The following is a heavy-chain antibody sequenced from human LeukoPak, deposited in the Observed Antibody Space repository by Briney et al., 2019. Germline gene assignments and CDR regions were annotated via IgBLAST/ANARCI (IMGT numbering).Heavy chain of an antibody. Sequence: PGGSLRLSCEASGFTFGSHAMYWVRQAPGKGLEWVAGIFGSGGSPHYADPVKGRFTISRDNSRNPVYLQIKRLRGEDPALYYCGKTTVGYSSGSTPAWTVDYWGGGRMVTVSS. CDR3: GKTTVGYSSGSTPAWTVDY. V-gene: IGHV3-23*01. CDR2: IFGSGGSP. D-gene: IGHD6-19*01. CDR1: GFTFGSHA. J-gene: IGHJ4*02.